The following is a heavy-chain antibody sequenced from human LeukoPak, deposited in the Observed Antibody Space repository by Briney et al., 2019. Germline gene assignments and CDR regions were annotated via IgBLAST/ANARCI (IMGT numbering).Heavy chain of an antibody. CDR3: ARESTAVPGTIDY. D-gene: IGHD6-19*01. Sequence: PGGSLRLSCATSGFAFSSYGMHWVRQAPGKGLEWLTIIWDDGSTKYYADSVQGRFTISRDNSKKTLYLQMNSLRAEDTAVYFCARESTAVPGTIDYWGQGTLVTVSS. CDR1: GFAFSSYG. V-gene: IGHV3-33*01. J-gene: IGHJ4*02. CDR2: IWDDGSTK.